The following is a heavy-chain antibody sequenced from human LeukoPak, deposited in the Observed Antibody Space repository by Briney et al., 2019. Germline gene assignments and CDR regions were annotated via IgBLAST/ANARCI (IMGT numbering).Heavy chain of an antibody. CDR3: AREIAYSSSGGPIDY. J-gene: IGHJ4*02. D-gene: IGHD6-13*01. CDR1: GYTFTGYY. V-gene: IGHV1-2*02. CDR2: INPNSGGT. Sequence: GASVKVSCKASGYTFTGYYMHWVRQAPGQGLEWMGWINPNSGGTNYAQKFQGRVTMTRDTSISTAYMELSRLRSDDTAVYYCAREIAYSSSGGPIDYWGQGTLVTASS.